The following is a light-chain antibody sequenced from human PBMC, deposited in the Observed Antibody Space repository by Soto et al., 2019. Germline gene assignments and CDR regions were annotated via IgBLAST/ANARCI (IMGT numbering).Light chain of an antibody. V-gene: IGLV1-51*01. CDR2: DDN. CDR1: SSNIGGNS. CDR3: RSWDSSLSAYV. J-gene: IGLJ1*01. Sequence: QSVLTQPPSVSAAPGQKVTISCSGSSSNIGGNSVSWYQQLPGTAPKLLIYDDNKRPSGIPDRFSGSKSGTSATLGITGFQTGDDADYYCRSWDSSLSAYVFGTGTKVTV.